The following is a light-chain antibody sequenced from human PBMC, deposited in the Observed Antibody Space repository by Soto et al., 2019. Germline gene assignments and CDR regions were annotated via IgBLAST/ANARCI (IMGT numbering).Light chain of an antibody. J-gene: IGKJ2*01. Sequence: EIVLTQSPATLSLSPGERVTLSCRASQSVSSYLAWYQQKPGQAPRLLIYDASNRATGIPARFSGSGSGTDFTLTISSLEPEDFAVYYCQQRSNWPPYTFGRGTKLEIK. CDR2: DAS. V-gene: IGKV3-11*01. CDR1: QSVSSY. CDR3: QQRSNWPPYT.